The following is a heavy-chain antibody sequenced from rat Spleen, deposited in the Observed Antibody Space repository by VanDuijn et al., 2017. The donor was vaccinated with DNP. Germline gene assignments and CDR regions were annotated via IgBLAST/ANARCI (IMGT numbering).Heavy chain of an antibody. CDR3: ATYYGYNYWYFDF. D-gene: IGHD1-9*01. V-gene: IGHV6-6*01. Sequence: EVQVLESGGGLVQPGNSLKLSCVTSGFTFNSAWMSWYRQFPEKRLEWVARIKAKSNNYATDYTESEKGRFTISRDDSKSSIYLQMNNLKEEDTAIYYCATYYGYNYWYFDFWGPGTMVTVSS. CDR2: IKAKSNNYAT. J-gene: IGHJ1*01. CDR1: GFTFNSAW.